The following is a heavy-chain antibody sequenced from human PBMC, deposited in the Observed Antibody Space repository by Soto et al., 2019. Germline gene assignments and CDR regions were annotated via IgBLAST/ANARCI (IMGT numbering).Heavy chain of an antibody. V-gene: IGHV3-21*01. CDR3: ANLAPWFLGPVD. CDR2: ISSSSSYI. J-gene: IGHJ4*02. D-gene: IGHD3-22*01. CDR1: GFTFSSYS. Sequence: GGSLRLSCAASGFTFSSYSMNWVRQAPGKGLEWVSSISSSSSYIYYADSVKGRFTISRDSAKNSLYLQMNSLRAEDTAVYYCANLAPWFLGPVDWGQGTLVTVSS.